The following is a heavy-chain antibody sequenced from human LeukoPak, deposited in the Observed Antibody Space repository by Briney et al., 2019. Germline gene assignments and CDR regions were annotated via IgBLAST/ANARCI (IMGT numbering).Heavy chain of an antibody. D-gene: IGHD6-19*01. CDR1: GFSFSSYG. J-gene: IGHJ4*02. Sequence: GRSLSLSCAGSGFSFSSYGMHWVRQAPGKGLEWMAFIRSDGSNKYYADSVKGRFTISRDNSKNTLYLQMNSLSAEDTAVYYCARILDSAWGELGYWGQGTLVTVSS. V-gene: IGHV3-30*02. CDR3: ARILDSAWGELGY. CDR2: IRSDGSNK.